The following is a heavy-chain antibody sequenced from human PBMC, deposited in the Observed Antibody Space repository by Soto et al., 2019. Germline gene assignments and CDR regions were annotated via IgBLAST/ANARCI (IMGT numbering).Heavy chain of an antibody. CDR3: TRLIGDSRTGYYFDY. Sequence: GEYLRLSCTASGLTFDDYAMSWFRQAPGKGLEWIGFIRNKGYGETTEHAASVKGRFTISRDGSKSIAHLQMNSLKTEDTAVYYCTRLIGDSRTGYYFDYWGHGT. V-gene: IGHV3-49*01. CDR1: GLTFDDYA. D-gene: IGHD3-22*01. CDR2: IRNKGYGETT. J-gene: IGHJ4*01.